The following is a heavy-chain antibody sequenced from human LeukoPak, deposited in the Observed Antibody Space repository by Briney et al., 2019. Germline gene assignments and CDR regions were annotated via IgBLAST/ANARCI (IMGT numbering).Heavy chain of an antibody. CDR2: ISGSGSTI. V-gene: IGHV3-48*03. J-gene: IGHJ6*02. CDR1: GFTFSSYE. CDR3: ALIHGMDV. Sequence: GTSLRLSCAASGFTFSSYEMNWVRQAPGKGLEWVSYISGSGSTIYYADSVKGRFTISRDNSKNTLYLQMNSLRAEDTPVYYCALIHGMDVWGQGTTVTVSS.